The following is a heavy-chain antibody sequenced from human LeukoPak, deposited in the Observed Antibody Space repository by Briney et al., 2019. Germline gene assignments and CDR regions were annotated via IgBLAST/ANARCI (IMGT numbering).Heavy chain of an antibody. CDR3: ARGAGFAEPLPEY. CDR1: GYTFTSYA. Sequence: ASVNVSFKASGYTFTSYAIQWVRQAPGQRLERMGWINAGHGNTKYSQKFQGRVTITRDTSASTAYMELSSLRSEDTAVYYCARGAGFAEPLPEYWGQGTLLTVSS. D-gene: IGHD1-14*01. CDR2: INAGHGNT. J-gene: IGHJ4*02. V-gene: IGHV1-3*01.